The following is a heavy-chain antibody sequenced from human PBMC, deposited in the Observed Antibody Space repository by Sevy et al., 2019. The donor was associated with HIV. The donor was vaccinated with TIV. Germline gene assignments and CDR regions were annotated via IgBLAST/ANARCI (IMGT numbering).Heavy chain of an antibody. J-gene: IGHJ4*02. CDR1: GFTFSSYG. CDR3: ASEHSGYHPYLDY. V-gene: IGHV3-33*08. Sequence: GGSLRLSCAASGFTFSSYGMHWVRQAPGKGLEWVAVIWYDGSNKYYADSVKGRFTISRDNSKSTLYLQMNSLRGEDTAVYYCASEHSGYHPYLDYWGQGTLVTVSS. CDR2: IWYDGSNK. D-gene: IGHD5-12*01.